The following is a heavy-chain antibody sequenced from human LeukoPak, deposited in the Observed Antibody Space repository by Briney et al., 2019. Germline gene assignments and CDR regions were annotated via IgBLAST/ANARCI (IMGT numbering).Heavy chain of an antibody. V-gene: IGHV1-24*01. CDR2: FDPEGGET. J-gene: IGHJ4*02. D-gene: IGHD2-2*01. Sequence: ASVKVSCKVSGYTLTELSMHWVRQAPGKGLEWMGGFDPEGGETIYAQKFQGRVTMTEDTSTDTAYMELSSLRSEDTAVYYCATPLGYCSSTSCYQFDYWGQGTLVTVSS. CDR3: ATPLGYCSSTSCYQFDY. CDR1: GYTLTELS.